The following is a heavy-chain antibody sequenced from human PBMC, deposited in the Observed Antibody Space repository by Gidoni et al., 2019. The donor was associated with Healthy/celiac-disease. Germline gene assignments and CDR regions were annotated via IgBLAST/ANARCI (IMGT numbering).Heavy chain of an antibody. CDR2: MNPNSGNT. CDR3: ARENYYDSSGYSTSPGFDP. D-gene: IGHD3-22*01. CDR1: GYTFPSYD. Sequence: QVQLVQSGAEVKMPGASVKVSCKASGYTFPSYDINWVRQATGQGLEWMGWMNPNSGNTGYAQKFQGRVTMTRNTSISTAYMELSSLRSEDTAVYYCARENYYDSSGYSTSPGFDPWGQGTLVTVSS. V-gene: IGHV1-8*01. J-gene: IGHJ5*02.